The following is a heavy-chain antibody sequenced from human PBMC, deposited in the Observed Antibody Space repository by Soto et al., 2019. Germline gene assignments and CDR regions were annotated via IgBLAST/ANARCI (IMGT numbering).Heavy chain of an antibody. V-gene: IGHV3-33*01. J-gene: IGHJ4*02. CDR1: GFTFSSYG. CDR2: IWYDGSNK. D-gene: IGHD4-17*01. CDR3: ARDGDYGDYGPCDY. Sequence: GGSLRLSCAASGFTFSSYGMHWVRQAPGKGLGWVAVIWYDGSNKYYADSVKGRFTISRDNSKNTLYLQMNSLRAEDTAVYYCARDGDYGDYGPCDYWGQGTLVTVSS.